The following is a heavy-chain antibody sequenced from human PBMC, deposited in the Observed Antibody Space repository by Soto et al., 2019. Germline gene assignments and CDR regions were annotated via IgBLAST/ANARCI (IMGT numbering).Heavy chain of an antibody. D-gene: IGHD3-10*01. CDR2: LYSDGST. V-gene: IGHV3-53*01. CDR1: GFSVSWNY. Sequence: GGSLRLSCAASGFSVSWNYMSWVRQAPGKGLEWVSVLYSDGSTYYADSVKGRFTISRDNSKNTLFLQMNSLRAEDTAVYYCAGGGYYGSDRGWFDPWGQGTRVIVSS. CDR3: AGGGYYGSDRGWFDP. J-gene: IGHJ5*02.